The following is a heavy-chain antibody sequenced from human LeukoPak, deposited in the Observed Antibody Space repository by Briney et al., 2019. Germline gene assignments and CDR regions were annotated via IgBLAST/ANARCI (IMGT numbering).Heavy chain of an antibody. V-gene: IGHV3-30-3*01. J-gene: IGHJ4*02. CDR1: GFTFSSYA. CDR2: ISYDGSNK. D-gene: IGHD3-22*01. CDR3: ARDNGRLGYYDSSGYIDY. Sequence: PGGSLRLSCAASGFTFSSYAMHWVRQAPGKGLEGVAVISYDGSNKYYADSVKGRFTISRDNSKNTLYLQMNSLRAEDTAVYYCARDNGRLGYYDSSGYIDYWGQGTLVTVSS.